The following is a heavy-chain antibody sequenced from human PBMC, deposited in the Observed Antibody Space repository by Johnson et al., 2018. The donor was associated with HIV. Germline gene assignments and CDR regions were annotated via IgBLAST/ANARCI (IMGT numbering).Heavy chain of an antibody. CDR3: VVVVTRRAFDF. V-gene: IGHV3-43D*03. J-gene: IGHJ3*01. CDR1: GFTFDDYA. CDR2: ISWDGGST. Sequence: VQLVESGGFVVQPGGSLRLSCAASGFTFDDYAMHWVRQAPGKGLEWVSLISWDGGSTYYADSVKGRFTISRDNANNSLYLQMNSLRAEDTAVYYCVVVVTRRAFDFWGQGTMVTVSS. D-gene: IGHD2-21*02.